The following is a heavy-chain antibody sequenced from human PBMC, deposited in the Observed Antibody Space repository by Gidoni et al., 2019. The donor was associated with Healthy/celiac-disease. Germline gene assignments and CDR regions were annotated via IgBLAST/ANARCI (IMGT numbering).Heavy chain of an antibody. D-gene: IGHD2-2*01. CDR1: GFTFADDA. Sequence: EVQLVESGGGLVQPGRSRRLSCAAAGFTFADDAMHWVRQAPGKGREWVSGISGNSGSIGYADSVKGRFTISRDNAKNSLYLQMNSLRAEDTALYYCAKDTDPYCSSTSCYPFDPWGQGTLVTVSS. V-gene: IGHV3-9*01. CDR3: AKDTDPYCSSTSCYPFDP. CDR2: ISGNSGSI. J-gene: IGHJ5*02.